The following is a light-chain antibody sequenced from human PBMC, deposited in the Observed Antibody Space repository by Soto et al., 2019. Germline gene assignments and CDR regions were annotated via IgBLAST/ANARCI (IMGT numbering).Light chain of an antibody. V-gene: IGKV3-11*01. CDR2: DAS. CDR1: QSVSSY. Sequence: EIVLTQPPGTLSLSPGERATLSCRASQSVSSYLAWFQQKPGQPPRLLIYDASNRATGIPARFSGSGSGTDFTLTISSLEPEDFAVYYCQQRTNWRSTFGQGTRLEIK. CDR3: QQRTNWRST. J-gene: IGKJ5*01.